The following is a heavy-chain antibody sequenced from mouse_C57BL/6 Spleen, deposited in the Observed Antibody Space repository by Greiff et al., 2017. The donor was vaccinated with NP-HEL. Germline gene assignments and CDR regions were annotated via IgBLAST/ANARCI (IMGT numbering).Heavy chain of an antibody. Sequence: VQLQQSGAELARPGASVKLSCKASGYTFTSYGISWVKQRTGQGLEWIGEIYPRSGNTYYNEKFKGKATLTADKSSSTAYMERRSLTSADSAVYFCARVRDYDGGFDYWGQGTTLTVSS. J-gene: IGHJ2*01. CDR1: GYTFTSYG. CDR2: IYPRSGNT. D-gene: IGHD2-4*01. V-gene: IGHV1-81*01. CDR3: ARVRDYDGGFDY.